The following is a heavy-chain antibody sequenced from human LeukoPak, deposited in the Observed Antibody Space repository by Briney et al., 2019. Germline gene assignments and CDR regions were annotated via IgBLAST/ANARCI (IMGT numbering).Heavy chain of an antibody. V-gene: IGHV3-23*01. CDR2: ISGSGGST. CDR1: GFTFSSCA. CDR3: AKDLGKFVANYYYYYYGMDV. J-gene: IGHJ6*02. D-gene: IGHD1-1*01. Sequence: GGSLRLSCAASGFTFSSCAMSWVRQAPGKGLEWVSAISGSGGSTYYADSVEGRFTISRDNSKNTLYLQMNSLRAEDTAVYYCAKDLGKFVANYYYYYYGMDVWGQGTTVTVSS.